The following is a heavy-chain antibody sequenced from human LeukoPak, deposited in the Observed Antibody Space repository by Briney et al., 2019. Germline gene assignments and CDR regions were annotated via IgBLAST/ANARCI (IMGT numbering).Heavy chain of an antibody. CDR3: ARDGSSWSHDAFDI. Sequence: PSETLSLTCTVSGGSISSYYWSWIRQPAGKGLEWIGRIYTSGSTNYNPSLKSRVTMSVDTSKNQFSLKLSSVTAADTAVYYCARDGSSWSHDAFDIWGQGTMVPVSS. J-gene: IGHJ3*02. D-gene: IGHD6-13*01. V-gene: IGHV4-4*07. CDR2: IYTSGST. CDR1: GGSISSYY.